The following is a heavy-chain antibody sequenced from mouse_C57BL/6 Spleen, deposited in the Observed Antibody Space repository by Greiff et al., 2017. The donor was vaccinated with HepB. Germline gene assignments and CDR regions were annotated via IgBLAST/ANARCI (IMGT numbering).Heavy chain of an antibody. D-gene: IGHD2-3*01. CDR2: INPYNGGT. J-gene: IGHJ3*01. Sequence: EVQLQQSGPVLVKPGASVKMSCKASGYTFTDYYMNWVKQSHGKSLEWIGVINPYNGGTSYNQKFKGKATLTVDKSSSTAYMELNSLTSEDSAVYYCAREDDGYHLFAYWGQGTLVTVSA. CDR1: GYTFTDYY. V-gene: IGHV1-19*01. CDR3: AREDDGYHLFAY.